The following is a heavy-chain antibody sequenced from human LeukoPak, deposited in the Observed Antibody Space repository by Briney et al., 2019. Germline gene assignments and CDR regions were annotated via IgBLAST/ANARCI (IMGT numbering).Heavy chain of an antibody. Sequence: SETLSLTCAVYGGSFSGYYWSWIRQPPGKGLEWIGEINHSGSTNYNPSLKSRVTISVDTSKNQFSLKLSSVTAADTAVYYCARGGGITGYYFDYWGQGTLVTVSS. CDR2: INHSGST. V-gene: IGHV4-34*01. CDR3: ARGGGITGYYFDY. D-gene: IGHD2-8*02. J-gene: IGHJ4*02. CDR1: GGSFSGYY.